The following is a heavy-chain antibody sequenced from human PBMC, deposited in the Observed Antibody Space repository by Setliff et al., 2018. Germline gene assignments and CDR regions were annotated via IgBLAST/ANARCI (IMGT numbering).Heavy chain of an antibody. CDR2: IYYSGNT. V-gene: IGHV4-39*07. J-gene: IGHJ3*02. D-gene: IGHD5-18*01. CDR3: ARVPRFTDTRNAFDI. Sequence: SETLSLTCTVSGGSISSSSYYWGWIRQPPGKGLEWIGSIYYSGNTYYNPSLKSRVTISVDTSKNQFSLKLSSVTAADTAVYYCARVPRFTDTRNAFDIWGQGTMVTVSS. CDR1: GGSISSSSYY.